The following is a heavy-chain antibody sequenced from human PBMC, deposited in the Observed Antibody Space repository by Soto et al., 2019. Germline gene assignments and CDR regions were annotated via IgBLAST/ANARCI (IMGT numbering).Heavy chain of an antibody. CDR2: KYYSGSM. CDR3: ARDRPRNYGMDV. V-gene: IGHV4-31*03. Sequence: PSETLSLTCTVSGVSVSSGGYSWTWIRQHPGKGLEWIGYKYYSGSMYSNPSLKSRVTISVDTSKNQISLKLRSVTVADTAVYYCARDRPRNYGMDVWGRGTTVTVSS. CDR1: GVSVSSGGYS. J-gene: IGHJ6*02.